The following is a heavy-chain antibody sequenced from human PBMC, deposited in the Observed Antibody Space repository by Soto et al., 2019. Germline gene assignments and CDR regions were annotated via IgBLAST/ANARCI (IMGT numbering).Heavy chain of an antibody. CDR1: GGSISSYY. CDR2: IYNSGST. CDR3: ATGKSAWFDP. V-gene: IGHV4-59*01. Sequence: QVQLQESGPGLVKPSETLSLTCTVSGGSISSYYWSWVRQPPGKGLEWIAYIYNSGSTNYNPSLKSRVTISLGTSKNQFSLSLTSVTAADTAVYYCATGKSAWFDPWGQGTLVTVSS. J-gene: IGHJ5*02.